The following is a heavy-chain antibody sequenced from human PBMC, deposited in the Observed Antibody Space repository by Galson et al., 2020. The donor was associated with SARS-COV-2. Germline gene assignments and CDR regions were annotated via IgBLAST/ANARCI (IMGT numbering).Heavy chain of an antibody. V-gene: IGHV3-23*01. J-gene: IGHJ4*02. CDR2: IIGSGGRA. Sequence: TGGSLRLSCAATGFSISQYTMNWVRQGPGKGLEWVSGIIGSGGRAHYADSVKGRFTISRDISKNTVYLQMNSLRAEDTAVYYCAKDFVPDGIWDFDYWGQGTLVTVSS. D-gene: IGHD3-16*01. CDR3: AKDFVPDGIWDFDY. CDR1: GFSISQYT.